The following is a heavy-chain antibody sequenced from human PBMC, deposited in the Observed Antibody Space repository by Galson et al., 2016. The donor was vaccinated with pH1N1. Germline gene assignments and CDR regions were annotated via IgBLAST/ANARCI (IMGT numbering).Heavy chain of an antibody. CDR2: INPRDSYT. Sequence: QSGAEVKEPGESLTISCKGSASSFTSYWISWVRQMPGKGLEWMGRINPRDSYTDYSPSFQGHVTISTDESIGTAYLKWSTLKASDTAIYYCATGPSPDYWGQGTRVIVSS. J-gene: IGHJ4*02. V-gene: IGHV5-10-1*01. CDR1: ASSFTSYW. CDR3: ATGPSPDY.